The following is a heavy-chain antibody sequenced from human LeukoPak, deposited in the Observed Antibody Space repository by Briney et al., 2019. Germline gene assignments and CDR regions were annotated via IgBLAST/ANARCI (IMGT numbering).Heavy chain of an antibody. J-gene: IGHJ4*02. CDR2: IYYSGST. CDR1: GGSISSYY. D-gene: IGHD1-26*01. Sequence: SETLSLTCTVSGGSISSYYWSWLRQPPGKGLEGFGYIYYSGSTNYNPSLKSRVTMSVDTTKKQFSLKVRSVTAADTAVYYCVSQVGSFYYFDYWGQGTLVTVSS. V-gene: IGHV4-59*12. CDR3: VSQVGSFYYFDY.